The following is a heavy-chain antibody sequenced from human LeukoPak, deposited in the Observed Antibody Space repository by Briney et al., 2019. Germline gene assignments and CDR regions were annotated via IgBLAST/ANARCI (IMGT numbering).Heavy chain of an antibody. CDR3: ARLLSLTRYYYYGMDV. CDR2: ISTYNGDT. D-gene: IGHD3-9*01. J-gene: IGHJ6*02. Sequence: GASVKVSCKASGYTFTSYGISWVRQAPGQGLEWMGWISTYNGDTNFAQNLQGRVTMTTDTSTSTAYMELRNLRSADTAVYYCARLLSLTRYYYYGMDVWGQGTTVTVSS. CDR1: GYTFTSYG. V-gene: IGHV1-18*01.